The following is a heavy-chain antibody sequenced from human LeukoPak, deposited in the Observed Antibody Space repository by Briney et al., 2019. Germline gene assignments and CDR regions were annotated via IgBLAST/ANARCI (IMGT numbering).Heavy chain of an antibody. D-gene: IGHD3-3*01. CDR1: GGSINSNNYY. CDR3: QSRYLEWLLEY. Sequence: ETLSLTCTVSGGSINSNNYYWGWIRQPPGKGLEWIGSIYSSGSAYYNPSLKSRVTISVDTSKNQFSLRLSSVTAADTAVYYCQSRYLEWLLEYWGQGTLVTVSS. CDR2: IYSSGSA. J-gene: IGHJ4*02. V-gene: IGHV4-39*01.